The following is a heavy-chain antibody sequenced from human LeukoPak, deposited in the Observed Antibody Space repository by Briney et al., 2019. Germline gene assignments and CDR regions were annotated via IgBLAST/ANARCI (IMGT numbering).Heavy chain of an antibody. D-gene: IGHD3-10*01. Sequence: SETLSLTCTVSGGSISSYYWSWIRQPPGKGLEWIGQIYHSGGANHNPSLRSRVTISIDTSKNQLSLRLSSVTAADTAVYYCARHGSYCFDSWGQGTLVTVSS. CDR3: ARHGSYCFDS. CDR1: GGSISSYY. J-gene: IGHJ4*02. V-gene: IGHV4-34*01. CDR2: IYHSGGA.